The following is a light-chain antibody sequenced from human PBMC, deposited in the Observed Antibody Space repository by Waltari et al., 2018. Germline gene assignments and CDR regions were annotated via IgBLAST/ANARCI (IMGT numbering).Light chain of an antibody. Sequence: QADLTQPRSASGLPGHSVTMSCTGTSSDLGGHDYVCWYQQRPGTAPKLIIYEVNKRPSGVSDRFSGSKSGNTASLTISGLQAEDEADYYCCSYAGRYTFIFGSGTRLTAL. CDR3: CSYAGRYTFI. CDR2: EVN. V-gene: IGLV2-11*01. CDR1: SSDLGGHDY. J-gene: IGLJ1*01.